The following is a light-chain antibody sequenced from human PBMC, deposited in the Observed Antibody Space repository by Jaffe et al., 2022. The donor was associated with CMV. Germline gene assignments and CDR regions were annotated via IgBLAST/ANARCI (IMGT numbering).Light chain of an antibody. V-gene: IGKV1-5*03. J-gene: IGKJ2*01. CDR1: QSISSW. CDR2: KAS. CDR3: QQYNSYSWVH. Sequence: DIQMTQSPSTLSASVGDRVTITCRASQSISSWLAWYQQKPGKAPKLLIYKASSLESGVPSRFSGSGSGTEFTLTISSLQPDDFATYYCQQYNSYSWVHFGQGTKLEIK.